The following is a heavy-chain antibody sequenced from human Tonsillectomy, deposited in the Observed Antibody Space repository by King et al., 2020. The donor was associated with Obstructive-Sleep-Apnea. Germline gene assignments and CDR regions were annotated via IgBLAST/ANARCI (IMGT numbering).Heavy chain of an antibody. D-gene: IGHD3-10*01. J-gene: IGHJ6*02. V-gene: IGHV2-70*11. Sequence: VTLKESGPALVKPTQTLTLTCTFSGFSLSTSGMCVTWIRQPPGKALEWLARIDWDDDKYYSTSLNTRLSISKDTSKNQVVLTMTNMDPVDTATYYCARTDTNYYGSGSNSYYGMDVWGQGTTVTVSS. CDR1: GFSLSTSGMC. CDR3: ARTDTNYYGSGSNSYYGMDV. CDR2: IDWDDDK.